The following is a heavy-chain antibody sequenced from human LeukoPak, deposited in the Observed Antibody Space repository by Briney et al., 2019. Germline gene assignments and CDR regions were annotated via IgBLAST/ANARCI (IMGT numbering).Heavy chain of an antibody. V-gene: IGHV3-33*01. J-gene: IGHJ1*01. CDR2: IWCDGSNK. CDR3: ARASLVAGTDAEYFQH. D-gene: IGHD6-19*01. CDR1: GFTFSSYG. Sequence: GGSLRLSCAASGFTFSSYGMHWVRQAPGKGLEWVAVIWCDGSNKYYADSVKGRFTISRDNPKNTLYLQMNSLRAEDTAVYYCARASLVAGTDAEYFQHWGQGTLVTVSS.